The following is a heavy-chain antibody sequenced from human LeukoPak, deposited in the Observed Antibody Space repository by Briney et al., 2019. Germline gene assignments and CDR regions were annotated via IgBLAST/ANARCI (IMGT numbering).Heavy chain of an antibody. CDR1: GFTFSSYA. D-gene: IGHD6-13*01. CDR3: ARVAYSSSWYGYYYMDV. CDR2: ISGSGGST. V-gene: IGHV3-23*01. Sequence: GGSLRLSCAASGFTFSSYAMSWVRQAPGKGLEWVSAISGSGGSTYYADSVKGRFTISRDNSKNTLYLQMNSLRAEDTAVYYCARVAYSSSWYGYYYMDVWGKGTTVTVSS. J-gene: IGHJ6*03.